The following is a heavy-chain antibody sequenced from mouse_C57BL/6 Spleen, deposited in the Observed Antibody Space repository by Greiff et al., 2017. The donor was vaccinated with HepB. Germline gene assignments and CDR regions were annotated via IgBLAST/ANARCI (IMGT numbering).Heavy chain of an antibody. V-gene: IGHV1-81*01. J-gene: IGHJ4*01. CDR3: ANHYYGSSRQDYYAMDY. CDR1: GYTFTSYG. D-gene: IGHD1-1*01. CDR2: IYPRSGNT. Sequence: QVQLQQSGAELARPGASVKLSCKASGYTFTSYGISWVKQRTGQGLEWIGEIYPRSGNTYYNEKFKGKATLTADKSSSTAYMELRSLTSEDSAVYFCANHYYGSSRQDYYAMDYWGQGTSVTVSS.